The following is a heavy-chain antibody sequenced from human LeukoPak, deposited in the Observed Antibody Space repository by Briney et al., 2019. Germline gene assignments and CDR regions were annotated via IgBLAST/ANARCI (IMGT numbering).Heavy chain of an antibody. Sequence: GGSLRLSCAASGFTFSSYAMNWVRQAPGKGLEWVSAISGGGGSTYYADSVKGRFTISRDNSKNTLYLQMNSLRAEDTAVYYCAKDRDTMIVVLDYWGQGTLVTVSS. J-gene: IGHJ4*02. CDR1: GFTFSSYA. D-gene: IGHD3-22*01. V-gene: IGHV3-23*01. CDR2: ISGGGGST. CDR3: AKDRDTMIVVLDY.